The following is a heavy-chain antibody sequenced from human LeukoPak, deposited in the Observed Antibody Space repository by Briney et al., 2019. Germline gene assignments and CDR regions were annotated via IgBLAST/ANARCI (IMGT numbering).Heavy chain of an antibody. CDR3: ATDSGSYSFYYYYMNV. V-gene: IGHV3-15*01. J-gene: IGHJ6*03. Sequence: GGSLRLSCAASEFTFSYAWMSWVRQAPGKGLEWVGRIKTNTDGGTTDHAAPVKGRFTISRDDAKDTLYLQMNSLKTEDTAVYYCATDSGSYSFYYYYMNVWGKGTTVTVSS. CDR1: EFTFSYAW. D-gene: IGHD1-26*01. CDR2: IKTNTDGGTT.